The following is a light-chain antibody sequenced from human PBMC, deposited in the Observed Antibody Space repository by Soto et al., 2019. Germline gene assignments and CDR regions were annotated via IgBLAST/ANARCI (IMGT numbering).Light chain of an antibody. CDR2: DAS. J-gene: IGKJ1*01. Sequence: DIQMTQSPSTLSASVGDRVTITCRASQSIRSWLAWYQQKPGKAPKFLIYDASSLESGVPSRFSGSGSGTEFTLTISSLQPDDFATYYRQQYNSYPWTFGQGTKVEIK. CDR3: QQYNSYPWT. CDR1: QSIRSW. V-gene: IGKV1-5*01.